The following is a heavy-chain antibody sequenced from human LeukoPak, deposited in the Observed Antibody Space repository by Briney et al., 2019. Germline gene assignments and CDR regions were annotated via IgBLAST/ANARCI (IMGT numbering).Heavy chain of an antibody. J-gene: IGHJ4*02. CDR2: IYSGGGT. CDR1: GVTVSYNY. Sequence: PGGSLRLSCAASGVTVSYNYVSWVRQAPGKGLEWVSVIYSGGGTYYADSVKGRFTISRDNSKNTVYLQMNSLRAEDTAVYYCAARYDRRGSLGYWGQGTLVSVSS. V-gene: IGHV3-53*01. D-gene: IGHD3-22*01. CDR3: AARYDRRGSLGY.